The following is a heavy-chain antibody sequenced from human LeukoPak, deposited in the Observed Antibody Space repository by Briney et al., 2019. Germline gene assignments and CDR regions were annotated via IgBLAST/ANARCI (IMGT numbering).Heavy chain of an antibody. D-gene: IGHD1-26*01. J-gene: IGHJ3*02. CDR2: INPSGGST. CDR1: GYTFTSYY. V-gene: IGHV1-46*01. Sequence: ASVKVSCKASGYTFTSYYMHXVRQAPGXXXXXXGXINPSGGSTSYAQKFQGRVTMTRDTSTSTVYMELSSLRSEDTAVYYCARGLVGATTMTAFDIWGQGTMVTVSS. CDR3: ARGLVGATTMTAFDI.